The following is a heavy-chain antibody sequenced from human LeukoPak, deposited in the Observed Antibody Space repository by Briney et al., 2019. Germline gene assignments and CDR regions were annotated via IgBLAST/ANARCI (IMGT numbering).Heavy chain of an antibody. CDR2: INLNSGGT. Sequence: ASVKVSCKASGYTLTGYYMHWVRQAPGQGLEWMGWINLNSGGTNYQGRVTMTRDTSITTAYMELSSLRSDDTAVYYCARYSGFDLDAFDIWGQGTMVTVSS. D-gene: IGHD5-12*01. V-gene: IGHV1-2*02. J-gene: IGHJ3*02. CDR3: ARYSGFDLDAFDI. CDR1: GYTLTGYY.